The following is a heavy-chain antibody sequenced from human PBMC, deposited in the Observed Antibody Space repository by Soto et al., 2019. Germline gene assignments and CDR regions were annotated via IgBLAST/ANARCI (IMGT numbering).Heavy chain of an antibody. D-gene: IGHD3-10*01. CDR2: ISSSGSTL. J-gene: IGHJ6*02. CDR1: GFTFSEYY. CDR3: ARGSMVRGVIKGGYSYYGMDV. Sequence: LRLSCAASGFTFSEYYMSWIRQAPGRGLEWLSYISSSGSTLYYADSVKGRLTISRDNAKNSLYLQMNSLRVEDTAVYYCARGSMVRGVIKGGYSYYGMDVWGQGTTVTVSS. V-gene: IGHV3-11*01.